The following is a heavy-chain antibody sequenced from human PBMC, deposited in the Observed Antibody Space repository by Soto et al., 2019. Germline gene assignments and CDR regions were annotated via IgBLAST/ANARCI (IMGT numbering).Heavy chain of an antibody. Sequence: QVQLQQWGAGLLKPSETLSLTCAVYGGSFSGYYWSWIRQPPGKGLEWIGEINHSGSTNYNPSLKSRVTISVDTSKNQVSLKLYSVTAADTAVYYCARGLNYVVYWGQGTLVTVSS. CDR1: GGSFSGYY. D-gene: IGHD3-16*01. CDR2: INHSGST. V-gene: IGHV4-34*01. CDR3: ARGLNYVVY. J-gene: IGHJ4*02.